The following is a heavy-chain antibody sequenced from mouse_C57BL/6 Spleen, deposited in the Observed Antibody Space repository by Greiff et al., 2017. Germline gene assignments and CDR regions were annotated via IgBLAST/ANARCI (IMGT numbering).Heavy chain of an antibody. CDR3: ARGRLGFYYFDY. J-gene: IGHJ2*01. Sequence: QVQLQQSGAELVRPGSSVKLSCKASGYTFTSYWMDWVKQRPGQGLEWIGNIYPSDSETHYNQKFKDKATLTVDKSSSTAYMQLSSLTSEDSAVYYCARGRLGFYYFDYWGQGTTLTVSS. V-gene: IGHV1-61*01. CDR2: IYPSDSET. D-gene: IGHD2-13*01. CDR1: GYTFTSYW.